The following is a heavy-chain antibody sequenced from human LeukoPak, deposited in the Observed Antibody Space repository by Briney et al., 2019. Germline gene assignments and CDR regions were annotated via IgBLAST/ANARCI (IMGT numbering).Heavy chain of an antibody. D-gene: IGHD5-18*01. CDR2: ISYDGSNK. CDR3: PRFYSPLVDY. Sequence: GGSLRLSCAASGFTFSSYSMNWVRQAPGKGLEWVAVISYDGSNKYYADSVKGRFTISRDNAKNSLYLQMNSLRAEDTAVYYCPRFYSPLVDYWGQGTLVTVSS. V-gene: IGHV3-30*03. J-gene: IGHJ4*02. CDR1: GFTFSSYS.